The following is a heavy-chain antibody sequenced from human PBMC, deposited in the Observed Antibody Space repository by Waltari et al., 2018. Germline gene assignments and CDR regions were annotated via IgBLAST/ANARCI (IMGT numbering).Heavy chain of an antibody. D-gene: IGHD6-25*01. CDR3: ARDGAATFLDAFDI. V-gene: IGHV4-38-2*02. CDR2: IYHSGST. CDR1: GYSISSGYY. J-gene: IGHJ3*02. Sequence: QVQLQESGPGLVKPSETLSLTCAVSGYSISSGYYWGWIRQPPGKGLEWIGSIYHSGSTYYNPSLKSRVTISVDTSKNQFSLKLSSVTAADTAVYYCARDGAATFLDAFDIWGQGTMVTVSS.